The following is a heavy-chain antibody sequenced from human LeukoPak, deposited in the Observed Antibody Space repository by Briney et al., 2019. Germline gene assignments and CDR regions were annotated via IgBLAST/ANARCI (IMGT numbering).Heavy chain of an antibody. CDR3: VIESSGWTRPFDY. J-gene: IGHJ4*02. CDR2: IIPIFGTA. Sequence: GASVKVSCKASGGTFSSYAISWVRQAPGQGLEWMGGIIPIFGTANYAQKFQGRVTITADESTSTAYMELSSLRSEDTAVYYCVIESSGWTRPFDYWGQGTLVTVSS. V-gene: IGHV1-69*13. D-gene: IGHD6-19*01. CDR1: GGTFSSYA.